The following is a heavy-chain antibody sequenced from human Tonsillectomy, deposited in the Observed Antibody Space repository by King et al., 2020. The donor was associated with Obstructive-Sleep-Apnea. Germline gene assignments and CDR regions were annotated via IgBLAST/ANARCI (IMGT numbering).Heavy chain of an antibody. CDR1: GFTFSSYS. CDR3: AKDRDIVVVVAARMSMDV. J-gene: IGHJ6*04. D-gene: IGHD2-15*01. V-gene: IGHV3-21*01. Sequence: VQLVESGGGLVKPGGSLRLSCAASGFTFSSYSMNWVRQAPGNGLEWVSSISSSGTYIYYADSVRGRFTFSRDNAKNSLYLQMNSLRAEDTAVYYCAKDRDIVVVVAARMSMDVWGKGTTVTVSS. CDR2: ISSSGTYI.